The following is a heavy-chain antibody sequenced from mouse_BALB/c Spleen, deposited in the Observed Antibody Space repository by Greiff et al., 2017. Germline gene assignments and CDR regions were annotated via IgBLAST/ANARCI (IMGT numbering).Heavy chain of an antibody. J-gene: IGHJ4*01. D-gene: IGHD1-2*01. CDR1: GFTFSSYT. CDR3: ASNYYRYDAMDY. V-gene: IGHV5-12-2*01. CDR2: ISNGGGST. Sequence: EVKLVESGGGLVQPGGSLKLSCAASGFTFSSYTMSWVRQTPGKRLEWVAYISNGGGSTYYPDTVKGRFTISRDNAKTTLYLQMSSLKSEDTAMYYCASNYYRYDAMDYWGQGTSVTVSS.